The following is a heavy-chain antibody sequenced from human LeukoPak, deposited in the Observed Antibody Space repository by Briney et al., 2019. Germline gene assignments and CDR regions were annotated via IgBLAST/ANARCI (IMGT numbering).Heavy chain of an antibody. V-gene: IGHV3-30*03. D-gene: IGHD2-15*01. CDR1: GFTFNSYG. Sequence: PGGSLRLSCAASGFTFNSYGMHWVRQAPGKGLEWVAVISYDGSNKYYADSVKGRFTISRDNSKNTLYLRMNSLRAEDTAIYYCARDSDCTGGSCSLGDFAYWGRGTLVTVSS. J-gene: IGHJ4*02. CDR3: ARDSDCTGGSCSLGDFAY. CDR2: ISYDGSNK.